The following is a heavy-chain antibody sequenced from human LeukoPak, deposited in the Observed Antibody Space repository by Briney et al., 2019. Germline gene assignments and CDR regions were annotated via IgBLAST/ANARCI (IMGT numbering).Heavy chain of an antibody. V-gene: IGHV1-46*01. J-gene: IGHJ4*02. CDR2: INPSGGST. CDR3: ARAITVVTGRGYYFDY. D-gene: IGHD4-23*01. CDR1: GYTLTELS. Sequence: ASVKVSCKVSGYTLTELSMHWVRQAPGKGLEWMGIINPSGGSTSYAQKFQGRVTMTRDTSTSTVYMELSSLRSEDTAVYYCARAITVVTGRGYYFDYWGQGTLVTVSS.